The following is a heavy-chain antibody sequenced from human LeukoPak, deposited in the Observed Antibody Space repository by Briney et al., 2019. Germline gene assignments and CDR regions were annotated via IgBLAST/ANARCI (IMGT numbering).Heavy chain of an antibody. CDR3: ARRGYYYYGMDV. J-gene: IGHJ6*02. V-gene: IGHV4-34*01. Sequence: PSETLSLTCAVYGGSFSGYYWSWIRQPPGKGLEWIGEINHSGSTNYNPSLKSRVTISVDTSKNQFSLKPSSVTAVDTAVYYCARRGYYYYGMDVWGQGTTVTVSS. CDR1: GGSFSGYY. CDR2: INHSGST.